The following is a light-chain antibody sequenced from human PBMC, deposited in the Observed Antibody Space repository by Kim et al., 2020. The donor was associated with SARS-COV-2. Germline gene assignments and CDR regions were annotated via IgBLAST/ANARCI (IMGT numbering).Light chain of an antibody. J-gene: IGKJ3*01. CDR3: MQGTHWPFT. CDR2: KVS. Sequence: SASISWRSSQSLVYSDGNTYLNWLPQRPGQSPRRLIYKVSNRDSGVPDRFSGSGSGTDFTLQISRVEAEDVGVYYCMQGTHWPFTFGPGTKVDIK. CDR1: QSLVYSDGNTY. V-gene: IGKV2-30*01.